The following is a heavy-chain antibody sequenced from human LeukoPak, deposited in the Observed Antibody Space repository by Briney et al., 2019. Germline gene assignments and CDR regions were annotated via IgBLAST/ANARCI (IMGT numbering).Heavy chain of an antibody. CDR3: ARDRVTYYFDY. V-gene: IGHV3-30-3*01. J-gene: IGHJ4*02. Sequence: GGSLRLSCAASGFTFSSYAMHWVRQAPGKGLEWVAVISYDGSNKYYADSVKGRFTISRDSSKNTLYLQMNSLRAEDTAVYYCARDRVTYYFDYWGQGTLVTVSS. CDR1: GFTFSSYA. CDR2: ISYDGSNK. D-gene: IGHD2-21*02.